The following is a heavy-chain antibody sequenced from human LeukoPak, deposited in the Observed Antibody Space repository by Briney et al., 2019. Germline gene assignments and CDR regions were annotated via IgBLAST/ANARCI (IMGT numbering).Heavy chain of an antibody. CDR1: GGSFSGYY. D-gene: IGHD3-3*01. J-gene: IGHJ4*02. CDR3: ARAEWLSRNFDY. V-gene: IGHV4-34*01. CDR2: INHSGST. Sequence: SETLSLTCAVYGGSFSGYYWSWIRQTPGKGLEWIGEINHSGSTNYNPSLKSRVTISVDTSKNQFSLKLSSVTAADTAVYYCARAEWLSRNFDYWGQGTLVTVSS.